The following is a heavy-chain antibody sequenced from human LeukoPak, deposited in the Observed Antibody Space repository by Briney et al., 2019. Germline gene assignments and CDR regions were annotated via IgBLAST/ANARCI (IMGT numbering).Heavy chain of an antibody. CDR1: GYTFTSYG. Sequence: ASVTVSCKASGYTFTSYGVSWVRQAPGQGLEWMGWISAYNGNTNYPQKLQDRVSMTTDTSTSTAYMELRRLRSDDTAVYYCARDELLGYGMDVWGQGTTVTVSS. D-gene: IGHD2-21*02. CDR2: ISAYNGNT. V-gene: IGHV1-18*01. J-gene: IGHJ6*02. CDR3: ARDELLGYGMDV.